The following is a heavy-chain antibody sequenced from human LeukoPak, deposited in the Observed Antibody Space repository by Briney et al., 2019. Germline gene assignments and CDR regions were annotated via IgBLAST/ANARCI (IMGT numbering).Heavy chain of an antibody. D-gene: IGHD1-26*01. V-gene: IGHV3-21*01. CDR2: ISSSSSYI. CDR3: AREAREEYYFDY. J-gene: IGHJ4*02. CDR1: GFTFSSYS. Sequence: GGSLRLSCAASGFTFSSYSMNWVRQAPGKGLEWVSSISSSSSYIYYADSVKGRFTISRDNAKNSLYLQMNSLRAEDTAVYYCAREAREEYYFDYWGQGTLVTVSS.